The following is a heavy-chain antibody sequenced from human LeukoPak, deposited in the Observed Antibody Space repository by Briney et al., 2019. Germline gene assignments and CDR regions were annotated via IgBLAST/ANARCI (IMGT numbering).Heavy chain of an antibody. D-gene: IGHD6-13*01. V-gene: IGHV1-18*01. CDR1: GGTFSSYA. J-gene: IGHJ4*02. Sequence: GSSVKVSCKASGGTFSSYAISWVRQAPGQGLEWMGWISAYNGNTNYAQKLQGRVTMTTDTSTSTAYMELRSLRSDDTAVYYCARGLRLQQLDFWGQGTLVTVSS. CDR2: ISAYNGNT. CDR3: ARGLRLQQLDF.